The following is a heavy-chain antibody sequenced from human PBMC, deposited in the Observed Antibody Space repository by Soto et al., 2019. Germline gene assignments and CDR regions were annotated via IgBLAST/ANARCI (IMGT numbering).Heavy chain of an antibody. D-gene: IGHD2-15*01. CDR2: IYYTGTS. CDR1: GGSISSSIYY. CDR3: TRHAIGVVVPAAIRN. Sequence: PSETLSLTCAVSGGSISSSIYYWDWIRHPPGKGLEWIGTIYYTGTSNYNPSLKSRVTISVDTSKNQFSLNLSSVTAADTAVYYCTRHAIGVVVPAAIRNWGQGSLVTVSS. J-gene: IGHJ4*02. V-gene: IGHV4-39*01.